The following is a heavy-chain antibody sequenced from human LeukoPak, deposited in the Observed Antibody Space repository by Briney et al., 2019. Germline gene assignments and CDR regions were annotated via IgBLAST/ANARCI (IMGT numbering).Heavy chain of an antibody. CDR2: IYSGGST. D-gene: IGHD3-10*01. CDR3: ASGSYYNDAFDI. Sequence: PGGSLRLSCAASGFTFSSYAMSWVRQVPGKGLEWVSVIYSGGSTYYADSVKGRFIISRDNSKNTLYLQMNSLRAEDTAVYYCASGSYYNDAFDIWGQGTMVTVSS. CDR1: GFTFSSYA. V-gene: IGHV3-66*01. J-gene: IGHJ3*02.